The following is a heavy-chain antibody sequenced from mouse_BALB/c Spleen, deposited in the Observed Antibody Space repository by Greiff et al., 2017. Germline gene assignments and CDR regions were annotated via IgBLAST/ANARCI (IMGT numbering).Heavy chain of an antibody. CDR1: GYTFTDYN. V-gene: IGHV1-18*01. J-gene: IGHJ4*01. CDR2: INPNNGGT. CDR3: ARSDDGYYGAMDY. Sequence: EVKLMESGPELVKPGASVKIPCKASGYTFTDYNMDWVKQSHGKSLEWIGDINPNNGGTIYNQKFKGKATLTVDKSSSTAYMELRSLTSEDTAVYYCARSDDGYYGAMDYWGQGTSVTVSS. D-gene: IGHD2-3*01.